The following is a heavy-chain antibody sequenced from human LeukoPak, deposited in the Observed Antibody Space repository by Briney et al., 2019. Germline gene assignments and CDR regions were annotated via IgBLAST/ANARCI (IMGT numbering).Heavy chain of an antibody. CDR2: FYFSEST. J-gene: IGHJ5*02. Sequence: SQTLSHTCTVSGVSISSGDYYWSWIRQPPGKGLEWIGYFYFSESTFYNPSLRSRVTISGDTSKNQLSLKLNSVTAADTAVYYCARAMTFHNWFNPWGQGTLVTVSS. V-gene: IGHV4-30-4*01. D-gene: IGHD3/OR15-3a*01. CDR1: GVSISSGDYY. CDR3: ARAMTFHNWFNP.